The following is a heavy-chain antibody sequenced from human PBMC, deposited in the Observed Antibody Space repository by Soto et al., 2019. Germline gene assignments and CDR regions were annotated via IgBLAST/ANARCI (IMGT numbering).Heavy chain of an antibody. Sequence: QVQLQESGPGLVKPSETLSLTCTVSGGSFSSGLWWSWVRQTPGKGLEWIGEIYQTGSTNYNPSLRSRVIISLDKSNNQFSRNVNSVSAADTAVYYCAKGYGSGSYSHYGMDVWGQGTTVTVSS. J-gene: IGHJ6*02. CDR1: GGSFSSGLW. CDR2: IYQTGST. D-gene: IGHD3-10*01. V-gene: IGHV4-4*02. CDR3: AKGYGSGSYSHYGMDV.